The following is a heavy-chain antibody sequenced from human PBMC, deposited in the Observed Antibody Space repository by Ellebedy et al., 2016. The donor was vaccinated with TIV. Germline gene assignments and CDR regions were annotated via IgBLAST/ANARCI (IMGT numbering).Heavy chain of an antibody. CDR3: ARDQRGVPFDY. CDR2: INSDGSST. V-gene: IGHV3-74*01. J-gene: IGHJ4*02. D-gene: IGHD2-8*01. Sequence: GGSLRLSCAVSGMIVSMKYMSWVRQAPGKGLVWVSRINSDGSSTSYADSVKGRFTISRDNAKNTLYLQMNSLRAEDTAVYYCARDQRGVPFDYWGQGTLVTVSS. CDR1: GMIVSMKY.